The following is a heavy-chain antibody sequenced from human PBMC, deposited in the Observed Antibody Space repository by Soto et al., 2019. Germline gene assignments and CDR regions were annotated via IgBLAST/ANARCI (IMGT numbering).Heavy chain of an antibody. CDR1: GDTFSIYT. CDR3: AASYGSGYRAFDY. Sequence: QVQLVQSGTEVKKPGSSVKVSCKASGDTFSIYTINWVRQAPGLGLEWVGRINPIVSMSNYAQKFQGRVSMTADKSTCTAYMELRSLRSDDTAMYFCAASYGSGYRAFDYWGQGALVIVSS. J-gene: IGHJ4*02. CDR2: INPIVSMS. D-gene: IGHD3-10*01. V-gene: IGHV1-69*02.